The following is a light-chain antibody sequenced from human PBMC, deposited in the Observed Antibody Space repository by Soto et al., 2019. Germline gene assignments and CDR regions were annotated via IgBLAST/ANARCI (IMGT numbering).Light chain of an antibody. J-gene: IGKJ1*01. V-gene: IGKV1-39*01. CDR3: QQTYGTPQT. CDR2: AAS. Sequence: DIQMTQSPSSLSASVGDRVTITCRASQSVTSYLNWYQQKPGKAPELLIHAASRLQSGAPSRFSGSGSGTDFTLTISSLQPEDFATYYCQQTYGTPQTFGQGTKVDIK. CDR1: QSVTSY.